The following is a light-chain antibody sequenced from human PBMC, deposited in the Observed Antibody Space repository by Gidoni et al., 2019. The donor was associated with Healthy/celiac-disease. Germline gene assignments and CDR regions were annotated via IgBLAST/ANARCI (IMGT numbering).Light chain of an antibody. J-gene: IGKJ5*01. V-gene: IGKV1-33*01. CDR2: DAS. Sequence: DIQMTQAPSSLSASVGDRVTITCQASQDISKYLNWYQQKPGKAPKLLIYDASNLETGGPSRFSGSGSGTDFTFTISSLQPEDIATYYCQQYDNRPPITFGQGTRLEIK. CDR3: QQYDNRPPIT. CDR1: QDISKY.